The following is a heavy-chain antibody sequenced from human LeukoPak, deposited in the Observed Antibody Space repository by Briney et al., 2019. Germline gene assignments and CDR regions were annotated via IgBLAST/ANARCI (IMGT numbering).Heavy chain of an antibody. CDR1: GFTVSSNY. CDR2: IYSGGST. V-gene: IGHV3-53*01. J-gene: IGHJ4*02. CDR3: AREDIVLMVYDY. Sequence: PGGSLRLSCAASGFTVSSNYMNWVRKAPGKGLEWDSVIYSGGSTYYDDYVKGRFTISRVNSNNPLYLQMNSLRAEDTAVYYCAREDIVLMVYDYWGQGTLVTVSS. D-gene: IGHD2-8*01.